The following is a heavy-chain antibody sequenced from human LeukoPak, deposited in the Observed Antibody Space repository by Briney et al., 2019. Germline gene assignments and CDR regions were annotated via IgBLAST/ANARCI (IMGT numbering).Heavy chain of an antibody. V-gene: IGHV1-2*02. J-gene: IGHJ6*02. CDR2: INPNSGGT. D-gene: IGHD3-22*01. Sequence: ASVKVSCKASGYTFTGYYMHWVRQAPGQGLEWMGWINPNSGGTNYAQKFQGRVTMTRDTSISTAYMELSRLRYDDTAVYYCAREYDSSGYSYYGMDVWGQGTTVTVSS. CDR3: AREYDSSGYSYYGMDV. CDR1: GYTFTGYY.